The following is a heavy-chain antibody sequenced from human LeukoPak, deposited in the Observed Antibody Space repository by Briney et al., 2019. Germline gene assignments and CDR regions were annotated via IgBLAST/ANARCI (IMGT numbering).Heavy chain of an antibody. D-gene: IGHD4-11*01. CDR1: GFTFSSYA. V-gene: IGHV3-23*01. Sequence: GGSLRLSCAASGFTFSSYAMSWVRQAPGKGLEWVSAISGSGGSTYYADSVKGRFTIFRDNSKNTLYLQMNSLRAEDTAVYYCAKDPRSLRTTVTPLFDPWGQGTLVTVSS. J-gene: IGHJ5*02. CDR2: ISGSGGST. CDR3: AKDPRSLRTTVTPLFDP.